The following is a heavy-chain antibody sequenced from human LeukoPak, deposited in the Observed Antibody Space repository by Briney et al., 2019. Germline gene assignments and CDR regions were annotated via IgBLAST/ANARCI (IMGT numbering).Heavy chain of an antibody. Sequence: GGSLRLSCEASGFTFSMYWMSWVRQAPGKGLEWVANIKEDGSEKYYVDSVKGRFTISRDNTENSLYLQMNSLRAEDTAVYYCARGTNTAMGVDNWGQGTLVTVSS. D-gene: IGHD5-18*01. V-gene: IGHV3-7*01. CDR3: ARGTNTAMGVDN. CDR2: IKEDGSEK. CDR1: GFTFSMYW. J-gene: IGHJ4*02.